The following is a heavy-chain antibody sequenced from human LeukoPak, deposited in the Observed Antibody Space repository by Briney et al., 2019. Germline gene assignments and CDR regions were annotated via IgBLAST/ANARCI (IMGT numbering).Heavy chain of an antibody. CDR1: GGSFSGYY. J-gene: IGHJ6*03. CDR2: INHSGST. Sequence: SETLSLTCAVYGGSFSGYYWSWIRQPPGKGLEWIGEINHSGSTNYNPSLKSRVTISVDTSKNQFSLKLSSVTAADTAVYYCAREIVLMVYGYYYYYYMDVWGKGTTVTVSS. V-gene: IGHV4-34*01. D-gene: IGHD2-8*01. CDR3: AREIVLMVYGYYYYYYMDV.